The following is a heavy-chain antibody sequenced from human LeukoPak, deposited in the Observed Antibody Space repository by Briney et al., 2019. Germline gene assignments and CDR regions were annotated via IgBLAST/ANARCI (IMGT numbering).Heavy chain of an antibody. CDR3: AKGGGTYYYDSSGYYSLDY. CDR2: ISGSGGST. CDR1: GFTFSSYA. D-gene: IGHD3-22*01. V-gene: IGHV3-23*01. Sequence: GGSLRLSCAASGFTFSSYAMSWVRQAPGKGLEWVSAISGSGGSTYYADSVKGRFTISRDNSKNTLYLQMNSLRAEDTAVYYCAKGGGTYYYDSSGYYSLDYWGQGTLVTVSP. J-gene: IGHJ4*02.